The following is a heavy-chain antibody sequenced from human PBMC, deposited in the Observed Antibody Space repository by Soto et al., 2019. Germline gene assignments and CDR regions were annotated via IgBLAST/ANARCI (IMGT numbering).Heavy chain of an antibody. J-gene: IGHJ5*02. CDR2: IYTSWST. D-gene: IGHD4-17*01. V-gene: IGHV4-4*07. Sequence: QVQLQESGPGLVKPSETLSLTCTVSGGSISSYYWSWIRQPAGKGQEWIGRIYTSWSTNYNPSLKSRVTMSVDTSKNQFSLKLSSVTAADTAVYYCAREVGSEYGGLTSNWFDPWGQGTLVTVSS. CDR1: GGSISSYY. CDR3: AREVGSEYGGLTSNWFDP.